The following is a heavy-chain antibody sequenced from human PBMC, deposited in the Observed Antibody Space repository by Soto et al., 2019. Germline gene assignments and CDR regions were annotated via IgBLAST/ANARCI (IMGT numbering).Heavy chain of an antibody. CDR1: GFTFSSYG. CDR2: ISYDGSNK. J-gene: IGHJ4*02. Sequence: GGSLRLSCAASGFTFSSYGMHWVRQAPGKGLEWVAVISYDGSNKYYADSVKGRFTISRDNSKNTLYLQMNSLRAEDTAVYYCAKDGHDILTGYYLFDYWGQGTLVTVSS. D-gene: IGHD3-9*01. V-gene: IGHV3-30*18. CDR3: AKDGHDILTGYYLFDY.